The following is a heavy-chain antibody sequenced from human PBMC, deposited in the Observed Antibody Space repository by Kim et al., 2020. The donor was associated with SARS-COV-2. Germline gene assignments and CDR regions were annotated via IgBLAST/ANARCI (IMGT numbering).Heavy chain of an antibody. J-gene: IGHJ6*02. Sequence: GGSLRLSCAASGFTVSSNYMSWVRQAPGKGLEWVSVIYSGGSTYYADSVKGRFTISRDNSKNTLYLQMNSLRAEDTAVYYCARDKHYCGGDCYSNYYYGMDVWGQGTTVTVSS. CDR3: ARDKHYCGGDCYSNYYYGMDV. V-gene: IGHV3-53*01. CDR2: IYSGGST. D-gene: IGHD2-21*02. CDR1: GFTVSSNY.